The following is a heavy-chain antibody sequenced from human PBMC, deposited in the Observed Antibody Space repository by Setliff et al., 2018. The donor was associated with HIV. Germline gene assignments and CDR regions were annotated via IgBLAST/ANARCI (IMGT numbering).Heavy chain of an antibody. CDR2: IYPSGRI. D-gene: IGHD6-6*01. CDR3: ARHSDIAPRRTYFDY. CDR1: GDSMSSYF. J-gene: IGHJ4*02. Sequence: KTSETLSLTCTVSGDSMSSYFWSWIRQPAGKGLEWIGRIYPSGRINYNPSLKSRVTLSVESAKNFFSLKLTSVTAADTAVYYCARHSDIAPRRTYFDYWGQGTLVTVSS. V-gene: IGHV4-4*07.